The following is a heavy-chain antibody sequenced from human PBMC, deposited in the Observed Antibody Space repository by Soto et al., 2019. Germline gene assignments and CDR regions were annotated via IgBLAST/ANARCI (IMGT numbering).Heavy chain of an antibody. CDR1: GFTFSNYA. CDR2: ISGSGAST. J-gene: IGHJ4*02. D-gene: IGHD6-6*01. Sequence: GGSLRLSCAASGFTFSNYAMSWVRQAPGKGLQWVSEISGSGASTYYADSVKGRFTISRDNSKNTLSLQMNGLRAEDTAVFYCSKGPEQLVHGVFDLWGQGTLVTGSS. V-gene: IGHV3-23*01. CDR3: SKGPEQLVHGVFDL.